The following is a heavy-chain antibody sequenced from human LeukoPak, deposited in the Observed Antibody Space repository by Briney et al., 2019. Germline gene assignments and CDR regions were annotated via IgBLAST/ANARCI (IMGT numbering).Heavy chain of an antibody. CDR3: ANTYGDYAPYYYYYYGMDV. J-gene: IGHJ6*02. D-gene: IGHD4-17*01. V-gene: IGHV3-30*18. Sequence: GGSLRLSCAASGFTFSSYGMHWVRQAPGKGLEWVAIISYDGSNKYYADSVKGRFTISRDNSKNTLYLQMNSLRAEDTAVYYCANTYGDYAPYYYYYYGMDVWGQGTTVTVSS. CDR2: ISYDGSNK. CDR1: GFTFSSYG.